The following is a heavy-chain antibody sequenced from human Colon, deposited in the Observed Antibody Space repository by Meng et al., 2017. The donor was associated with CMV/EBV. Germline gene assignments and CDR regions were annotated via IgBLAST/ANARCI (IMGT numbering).Heavy chain of an antibody. CDR3: TRGHSGIHIYAFDI. D-gene: IGHD1-26*01. V-gene: IGHV3-72*01. J-gene: IGHJ3*02. CDR2: AANKANSYTT. Sequence: GFIFSDHYIDWVRQAPGKGLEWVGRAANKANSYTTEYAASVKGRFTFSRDDSENSLYLQMNSLRSEDTAVYYCTRGHSGIHIYAFDIWGQGTLVTVSS. CDR1: GFIFSDHY.